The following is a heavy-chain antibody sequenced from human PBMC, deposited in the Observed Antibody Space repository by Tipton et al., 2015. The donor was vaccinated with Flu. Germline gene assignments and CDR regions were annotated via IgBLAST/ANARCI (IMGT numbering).Heavy chain of an antibody. CDR1: GFTFGDYA. CDR2: IRSKAYGGTT. J-gene: IGHJ4*02. D-gene: IGHD6-19*01. Sequence: SLRLSCTASGFTFGDYAMSWFRQAPGKGLEWVGFIRSKAYGGTTEYAASVKGRFTISRDDSKSIAYLQMNSLKTEDTAVYYCTRERGSGWYSKGYYFDYWGQGTLVTVSS. V-gene: IGHV3-49*03. CDR3: TRERGSGWYSKGYYFDY.